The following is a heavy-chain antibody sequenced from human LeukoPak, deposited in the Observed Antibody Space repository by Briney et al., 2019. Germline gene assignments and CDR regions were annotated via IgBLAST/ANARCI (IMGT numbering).Heavy chain of an antibody. Sequence: GGSLRLSCAASGFTFSSYGMHWVRQAPGKGLEWVAVISYDGSNKYYADSVKGRFTISRDNSKNTLYLQMNSLRAEDTAVYYCAKDGSSTSDYWGQGTLVTVSS. J-gene: IGHJ4*02. V-gene: IGHV3-30*18. D-gene: IGHD1-26*01. CDR3: AKDGSSTSDY. CDR1: GFTFSSYG. CDR2: ISYDGSNK.